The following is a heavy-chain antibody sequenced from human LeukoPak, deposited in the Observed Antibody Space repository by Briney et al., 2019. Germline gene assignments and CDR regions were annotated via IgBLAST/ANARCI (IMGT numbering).Heavy chain of an antibody. V-gene: IGHV3-30*03. CDR2: ISYDGSNK. CDR1: GFTFSSYG. D-gene: IGHD3-22*01. J-gene: IGHJ6*02. CDR3: ARVGRYYDSSGSLGYYYYGMDV. Sequence: PGGSLRLSCAASGFTFSSYGMHWVRQAPGKGLEWVAVISYDGSNKYYADSVKGRFTISRDNSKNTLYLQMNSLRAEDTAVYYCARVGRYYDSSGSLGYYYYGMDVWGQGTTVTVSS.